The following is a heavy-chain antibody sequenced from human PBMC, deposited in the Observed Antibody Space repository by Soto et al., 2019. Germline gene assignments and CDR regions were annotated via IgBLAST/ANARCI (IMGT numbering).Heavy chain of an antibody. CDR2: ISGSGGSP. V-gene: IGHV3-23*01. CDR3: TKSPDY. J-gene: IGHJ4*02. CDR1: GFTVSSNY. Sequence: GGSLRLSCAASGFTVSSNYMSWVRQAPGKGLEWVSGISGSGGSPYYADSVKGYFTISRDNSKNTVYLQMDSLRAEDTAVYYCTKSPDYWGQGTLVTVSS.